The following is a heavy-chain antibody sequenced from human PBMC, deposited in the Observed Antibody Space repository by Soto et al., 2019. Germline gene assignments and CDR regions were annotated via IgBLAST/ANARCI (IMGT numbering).Heavy chain of an antibody. Sequence: PGGSLRLSCAASGFTFSSYSMNWVRQAPGKGLEWVSYISSSSSTIYYADSVKGRFTISRDNAKNSLYLQMNSLRAEDTAVYYCARDTFGGVIATFSLDYWGQGPLVTVSS. CDR2: ISSSSSTI. V-gene: IGHV3-48*01. CDR1: GFTFSSYS. J-gene: IGHJ4*02. D-gene: IGHD3-16*02. CDR3: ARDTFGGVIATFSLDY.